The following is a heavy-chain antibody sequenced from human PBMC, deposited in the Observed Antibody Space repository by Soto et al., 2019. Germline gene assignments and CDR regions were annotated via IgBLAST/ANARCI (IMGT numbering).Heavy chain of an antibody. J-gene: IGHJ3*02. D-gene: IGHD3-10*01. CDR2: ISSNGGST. V-gene: IGHV3-64D*06. CDR3: VKVRIQGGSGSYAFDI. Sequence: GGSLRLSCSASGFTFSSYAMHWVRQAPGKGLEYVSAISSNGGSTYYADSVKGRFTISRDNSKNTLYLQMSSLRAEDTAVYYCVKVRIQGGSGSYAFDIWGQGTMVTVSS. CDR1: GFTFSSYA.